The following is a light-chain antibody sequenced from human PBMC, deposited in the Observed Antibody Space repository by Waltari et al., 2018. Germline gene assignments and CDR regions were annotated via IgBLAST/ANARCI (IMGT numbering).Light chain of an antibody. J-gene: IGLJ3*02. V-gene: IGLV2-14*01. Sequence: QSALTQPASVSGSPGQSITISCTGTSSDVGFYNYVSWYQQHPGKAPKLMIYDVSGGPAGVSIPFAGSKSGNTAPLTISGLQAEEEADYYCNSYAGSSSWVFGGGTKLTVL. CDR2: DVS. CDR3: NSYAGSSSWV. CDR1: SSDVGFYNY.